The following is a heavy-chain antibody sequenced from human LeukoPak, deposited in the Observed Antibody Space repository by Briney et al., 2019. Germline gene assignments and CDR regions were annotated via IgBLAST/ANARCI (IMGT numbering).Heavy chain of an antibody. V-gene: IGHV3-49*03. Sequence: GGSLRLSCTASGFTFGGYLMSWFRQAPGKGLEWIGFINGGTTEYAASVKGRFTISRDDSTSIAYLQMNSLTTEDTAVYYCSRGSGWLSVYWGQGTLVTVSS. CDR1: GFTFGGYL. J-gene: IGHJ4*02. CDR3: SRGSGWLSVY. CDR2: INGGTT. D-gene: IGHD6-19*01.